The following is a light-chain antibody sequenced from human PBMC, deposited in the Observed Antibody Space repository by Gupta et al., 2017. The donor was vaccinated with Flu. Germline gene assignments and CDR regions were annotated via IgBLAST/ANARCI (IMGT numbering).Light chain of an antibody. CDR3: QQYVSSPWT. V-gene: IGKV3-20*01. J-gene: IGKJ1*01. CDR1: QSVSSNF. Sequence: ERATLSCRASQSVSSNFLAWYQQKPGQAPRLLIYGASSRATGIPDRFSGSGSGTDFILTISRLEPEDFAVYYCQQYVSSPWTFGQGTKVEVK. CDR2: GAS.